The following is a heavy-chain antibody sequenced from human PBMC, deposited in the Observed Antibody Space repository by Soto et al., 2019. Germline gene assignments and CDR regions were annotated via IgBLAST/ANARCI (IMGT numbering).Heavy chain of an antibody. CDR3: AKEGPYIVVVPGGLALDI. CDR2: ISYDGSYK. D-gene: IGHD2-2*01. V-gene: IGHV3-30*18. CDR1: GFSFSSFG. J-gene: IGHJ3*02. Sequence: GGSLRLSCAASGFSFSSFGMHWVRQAPGKGLEWVAVISYDGSYKYYADSVKGRFTVSRDNSKNTQDLQMNSLRAEDTAVYYCAKEGPYIVVVPGGLALDIWGQGTMVTVSS.